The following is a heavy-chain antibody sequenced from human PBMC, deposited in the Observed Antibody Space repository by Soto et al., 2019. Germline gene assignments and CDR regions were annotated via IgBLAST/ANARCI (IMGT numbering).Heavy chain of an antibody. V-gene: IGHV1-8*01. CDR3: ARDQIAREGGTAAGIFDI. CDR2: INPNIGNT. D-gene: IGHD6-13*01. CDR1: GYTFTSYD. J-gene: IGHJ3*02. Sequence: ASVKVSCKASGYTFTSYDINWVRQATGQGLEWMGWINPNIGNTNYAQKFQGRVTMTRDESTSTAYMELNSLRAEDTAVYYCARDQIAREGGTAAGIFDIWGQGTMVTVSS.